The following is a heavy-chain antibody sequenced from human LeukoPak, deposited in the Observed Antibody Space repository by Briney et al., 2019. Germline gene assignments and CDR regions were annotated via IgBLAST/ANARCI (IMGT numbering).Heavy chain of an antibody. CDR2: ISGSGGSP. J-gene: IGHJ4*02. V-gene: IGHV3-23*01. CDR3: AKAVYDSSGGFDF. CDR1: GFSFSTYA. D-gene: IGHD3-22*01. Sequence: QPGGSLRLSCAASGFSFSTYAMTWVRRAPGKGLEWVSGISGSGGSPYYADSVKGRFTISRDTSKNTLYLQMNSLRAEDTAVYYCAKAVYDSSGGFDFWGQGTLVTVSS.